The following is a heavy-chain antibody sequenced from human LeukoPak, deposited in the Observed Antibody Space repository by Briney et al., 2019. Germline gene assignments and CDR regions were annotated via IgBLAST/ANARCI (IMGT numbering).Heavy chain of an antibody. CDR2: IYYSGST. CDR3: ARLGDYSNRAYNWFDP. D-gene: IGHD4-11*01. CDR1: GGSISSYY. V-gene: IGHV4-39*01. Sequence: SETLSLTCTVSGGSISSYYWGWIRQPPGKGLEWIGTIYYSGSTYYNPSLKSRVTISVDTSKNQFSLKLTSVTAADTAVYYCARLGDYSNRAYNWFDPWGQGTLVTVSS. J-gene: IGHJ5*02.